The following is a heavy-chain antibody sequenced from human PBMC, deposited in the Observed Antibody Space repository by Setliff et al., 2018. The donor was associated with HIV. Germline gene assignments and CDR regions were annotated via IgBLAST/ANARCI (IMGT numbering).Heavy chain of an antibody. V-gene: IGHV4-4*09. CDR2: IYNPGST. J-gene: IGHJ4*02. D-gene: IGHD3-16*01. CDR3: ARLRLAVMMSLDYFDL. Sequence: LSLTCNVSGGSLTNFYWSWIRQPPGKGLEWIGYIYNPGSTNFNPSLQSRVSMSVDVSTNQFSLRLTSVTAADTAVYYCARLRLAVMMSLDYFDLWGQGTLVTVSS. CDR1: GGSLTNFY.